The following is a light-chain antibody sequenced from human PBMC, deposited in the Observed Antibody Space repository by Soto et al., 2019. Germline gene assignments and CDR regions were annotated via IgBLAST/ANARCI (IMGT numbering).Light chain of an antibody. CDR3: QKYDSAPRT. CDR1: QGISNH. J-gene: IGKJ1*01. V-gene: IGKV1-27*01. CDR2: AAS. Sequence: DIQMTQSPSSLSASVGDKITITCRASQGISNHLAWYQQKPGKAPNLLIYAASTLQSGVPSRFSGSGSGTDFTLTINSLRPEDVATYYCQKYDSAPRTFGQGTKVEIK.